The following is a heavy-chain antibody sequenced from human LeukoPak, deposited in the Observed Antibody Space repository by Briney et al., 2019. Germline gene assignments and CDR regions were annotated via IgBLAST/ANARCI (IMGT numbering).Heavy chain of an antibody. D-gene: IGHD1-7*01. CDR3: ASEANLGAFDI. Sequence: PSETLTLTCTVSGGSISSYYWSWVRQPPGKGLKWIWHIYSSGSTKYNPSPKSRVTISADTSTNKFSLKLSVVTAADTAVYYCASEANLGAFDIWGQGTMVTVSS. J-gene: IGHJ3*02. CDR1: GGSISSYY. CDR2: IYSSGST. V-gene: IGHV4-4*08.